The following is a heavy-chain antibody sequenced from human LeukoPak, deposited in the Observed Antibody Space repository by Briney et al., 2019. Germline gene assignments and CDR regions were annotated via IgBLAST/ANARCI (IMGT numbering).Heavy chain of an antibody. CDR2: ISYDGRSQ. CDR3: TKDHFQGGAPSAFDL. CDR1: GVSFTPFN. J-gene: IGHJ3*01. D-gene: IGHD2/OR15-2a*01. Sequence: GGSLRLSCAASGVSFTPFNMYWGRETPREGLEWVALISYDGRSQQYADSLKGRFTISGDKPKNMLYLQMNSLTTDDTAVYYCTKDHFQGGAPSAFDLWGPGTMVTVSS. V-gene: IGHV3-30*18.